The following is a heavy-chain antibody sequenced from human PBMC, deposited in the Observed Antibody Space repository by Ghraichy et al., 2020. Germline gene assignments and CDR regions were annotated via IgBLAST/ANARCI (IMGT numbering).Heavy chain of an antibody. CDR2: ISGSGGST. J-gene: IGHJ6*02. CDR1: GFTFSGYV. CDR3: AKGIAAGTSVISYYYNGMDV. D-gene: IGHD6-13*01. V-gene: IGHV3-23*01. Sequence: GGSLRLSCAASGFTFSGYVLSRVRQTPGKELEWFSGISGSGGSTYYPDSVKGRFTISRDNSKNTLYLRMNSLRVEDSSIYYCAKGIAAGTSVISYYYNGMDVWGQGTTVTVSS.